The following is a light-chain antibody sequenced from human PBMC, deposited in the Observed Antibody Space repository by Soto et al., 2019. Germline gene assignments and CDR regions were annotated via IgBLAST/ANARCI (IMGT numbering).Light chain of an antibody. Sequence: QSALTQPASVSGSPGQSITISCTGNSSDVGGYNYVSWYQQHPGKAPKLMIYDVSNRPSGVSTRFSGSKSGNTASLTISGLQAEDEADYYCSSYTSSSTLVFGGGTKVTVL. CDR3: SSYTSSSTLV. J-gene: IGLJ2*01. V-gene: IGLV2-14*01. CDR1: SSDVGGYNY. CDR2: DVS.